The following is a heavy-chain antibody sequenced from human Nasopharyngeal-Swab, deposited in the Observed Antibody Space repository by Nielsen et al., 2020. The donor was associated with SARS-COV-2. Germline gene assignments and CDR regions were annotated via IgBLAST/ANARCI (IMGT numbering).Heavy chain of an antibody. V-gene: IGHV3-23*01. Sequence: GGSLRLSCAASGITFSNAWMSWVRQAPGKGLEWVSVISGSGGSTFYADSVKGRFTISRDNSKNTLYLQMNSLRAEDTAVYYCARYDVYYDSSGYAYWGQGTLVTVSS. D-gene: IGHD3-22*01. CDR3: ARYDVYYDSSGYAY. CDR1: GITFSNAW. J-gene: IGHJ4*02. CDR2: ISGSGGST.